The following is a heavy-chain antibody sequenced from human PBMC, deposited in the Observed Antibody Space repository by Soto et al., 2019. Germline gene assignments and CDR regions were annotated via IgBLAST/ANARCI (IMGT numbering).Heavy chain of an antibody. CDR1: GGSFSGYY. J-gene: IGHJ4*02. V-gene: IGHV4-34*01. CDR3: AAIPAANSFTLLEKYYFDY. CDR2: INHSGST. D-gene: IGHD2-2*01. Sequence: PSETLCLTCAVYGGSFSGYYGSWIRQPPGKGLEWIGEINHSGSTNYNPSLKSRVTISVDTSKNQFSLKLSSVTAADTAVYYCAAIPAANSFTLLEKYYFDYWGQGTLVTVSS.